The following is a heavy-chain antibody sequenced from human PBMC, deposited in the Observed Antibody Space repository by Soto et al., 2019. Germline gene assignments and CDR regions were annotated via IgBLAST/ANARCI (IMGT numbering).Heavy chain of an antibody. CDR2: ISWNSGSI. V-gene: IGHV3-9*01. CDR1: GFTFDDYA. D-gene: IGHD3-9*01. J-gene: IGHJ4*02. CDR3: AKGGPAYFYWLLTNFDY. Sequence: EVQLVESGGGLVQPGRSLRLSCAASGFTFDDYAMHWVRQAPGKGLEWVSGISWNSGSIGYADSVKGRFTISRDNAKNSLYLQMNRLRAEDTALYYCAKGGPAYFYWLLTNFDYWGQGTLVTVSS.